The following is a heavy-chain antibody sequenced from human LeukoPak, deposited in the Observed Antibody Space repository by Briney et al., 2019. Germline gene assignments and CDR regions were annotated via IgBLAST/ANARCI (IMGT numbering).Heavy chain of an antibody. CDR3: AREAGGGYCSSTTCPPFDY. D-gene: IGHD2-2*01. V-gene: IGHV1-46*01. CDR2: INSSGGST. CDR1: GYTLTSYF. J-gene: IGHJ4*02. Sequence: GASVKVSCKASGYTLTSYFMHWVRQAPGEGLEWMGIINSSGGSTRYAQKFQGRVTMTGDTSTSTVYMELSSLRPEDTAVYYCAREAGGGYCSSTTCPPFDYWGQETLVTVSS.